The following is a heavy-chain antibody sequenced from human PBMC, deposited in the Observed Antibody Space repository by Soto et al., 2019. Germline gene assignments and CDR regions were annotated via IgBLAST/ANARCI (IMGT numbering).Heavy chain of an antibody. CDR2: IYPGDSDT. D-gene: IGHD3-3*01. J-gene: IGHJ4*02. V-gene: IGHV5-51*01. CDR3: ARHSATIFGVVQYYFGY. CDR1: GYSFTSYW. Sequence: GESLKISCKGSGYSFTSYWIGWVRQMPGKGLEWMGIIYPGDSDTRYSPSFQGQVTISADKSISTAYLQWSSLKASDTAMYYCARHSATIFGVVQYYFGYWGQGTLVTVSS.